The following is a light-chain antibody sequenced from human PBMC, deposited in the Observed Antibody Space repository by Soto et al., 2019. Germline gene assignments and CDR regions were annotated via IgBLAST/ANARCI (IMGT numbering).Light chain of an antibody. J-gene: IGKJ3*01. CDR1: QSISSN. Sequence: EIVMTQSPATLSVSPGERATLSCRASQSISSNLAWYQQKPGQAPRLLIYGASTRATGIPATFSGSGSGTEFTLTISSLQSEYFAVYYCQQYNNWPFTFGPGTKVDIK. V-gene: IGKV3-15*01. CDR2: GAS. CDR3: QQYNNWPFT.